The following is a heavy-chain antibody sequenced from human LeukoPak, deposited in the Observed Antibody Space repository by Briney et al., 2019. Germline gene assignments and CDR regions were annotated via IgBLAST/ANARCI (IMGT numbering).Heavy chain of an antibody. Sequence: ASVKVSCKVSGYTLTELSMHWVRQAPGKGLEWMGGFDPEDGETIYAQKFQGRVTMTEDTSTDTAYMELSSLRSEDTAVYYCATNWRGSSGWSTFDYWGQGTLVTVSS. CDR3: ATNWRGSSGWSTFDY. CDR2: FDPEDGET. V-gene: IGHV1-24*01. D-gene: IGHD6-19*01. CDR1: GYTLTELS. J-gene: IGHJ4*02.